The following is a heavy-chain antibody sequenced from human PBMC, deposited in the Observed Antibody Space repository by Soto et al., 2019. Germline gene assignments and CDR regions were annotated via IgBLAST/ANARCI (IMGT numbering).Heavy chain of an antibody. D-gene: IGHD2-2*02. Sequence: QVQLVQSGAEVKKPGASVKVSCKASGYTFTSYGISWVRQAPGQGLEWMGWISAYNGNTNYAQKLQGRVTMTTDTAPSTAYMELRSLRSDDTAVYYCARSTVLVPAAIGAWFDPWGQGTLVTVSS. CDR1: GYTFTSYG. V-gene: IGHV1-18*01. CDR2: ISAYNGNT. J-gene: IGHJ5*02. CDR3: ARSTVLVPAAIGAWFDP.